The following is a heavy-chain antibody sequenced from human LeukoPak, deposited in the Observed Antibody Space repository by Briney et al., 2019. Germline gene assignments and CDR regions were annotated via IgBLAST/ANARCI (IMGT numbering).Heavy chain of an antibody. CDR3: AKSLRAAAGTGAFDI. V-gene: IGHV3-23*01. D-gene: IGHD6-13*01. J-gene: IGHJ3*02. CDR1: GFTFRNYA. CDR2: FRASDDTT. Sequence: PGGSLRLSCAASGFTFRNYAMSWVRQAPGKGLEWVSSFRASDDTTYYADSVKGRFTISRDNSKNTLYLQMNSLRAEDTAVYYCAKSLRAAAGTGAFDIWGQGTMVTVSS.